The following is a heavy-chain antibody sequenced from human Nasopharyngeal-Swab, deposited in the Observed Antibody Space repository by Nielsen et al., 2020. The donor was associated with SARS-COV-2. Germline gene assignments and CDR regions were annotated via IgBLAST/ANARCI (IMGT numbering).Heavy chain of an antibody. J-gene: IGHJ4*02. V-gene: IGHV3-11*04. D-gene: IGHD4-23*01. CDR2: IRSSGSTI. CDR3: ARESYGGGGFDC. CDR1: GFNFSDYY. Sequence: SCAASGFNFSDYYMSWYRPAPGKGLAWVSYIRSSGSTIYNADSVKGRFTISRDNAKNSLYLQMNSLTAEDTAVYYCARESYGGGGFDCWGQGTLVTVSS.